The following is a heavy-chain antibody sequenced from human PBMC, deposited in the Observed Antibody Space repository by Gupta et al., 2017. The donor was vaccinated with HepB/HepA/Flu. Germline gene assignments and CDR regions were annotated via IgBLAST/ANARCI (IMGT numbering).Heavy chain of an antibody. CDR1: GGSFSGYY. D-gene: IGHD6-6*01. Sequence: QVQLQQWGAGLLKPSETLSLTCAVYGGSFSGYYWSWIRQPPGKGLEWIGEINHSGSTNYNPSLKSRVTISVDTSKNQFSLKLSSVTAADTAVYYCARGQKYQSTRKRDYYYYYGMDVWGQGTTVTVSS. CDR2: INHSGST. V-gene: IGHV4-34*01. J-gene: IGHJ6*02. CDR3: ARGQKYQSTRKRDYYYYYGMDV.